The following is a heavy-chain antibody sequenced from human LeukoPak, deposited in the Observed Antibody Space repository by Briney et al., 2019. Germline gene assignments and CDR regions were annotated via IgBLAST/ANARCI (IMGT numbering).Heavy chain of an antibody. D-gene: IGHD5-18*01. J-gene: IGHJ4*02. CDR3: ARVRGLTAMVGFDY. V-gene: IGHV3-21*01. CDR1: GFTFSSYS. CDR2: ISSSSSYI. Sequence: PGGSLRLSCAASGFTFSSYSMNWVRQAPGKGLEWVSSISSSSSYIYYADSVKGRFTISRDNAKNSLYLQMNSLRAEDTAVYYCARVRGLTAMVGFDYWGQGTLVTVSS.